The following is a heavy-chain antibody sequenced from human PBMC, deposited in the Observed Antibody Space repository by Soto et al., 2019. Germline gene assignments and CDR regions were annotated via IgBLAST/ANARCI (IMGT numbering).Heavy chain of an antibody. CDR1: GYTFTGYY. J-gene: IGHJ5*02. D-gene: IGHD3-10*01. CDR2: INPNSGGT. V-gene: IGHV1-2*04. Sequence: ASVKVSCKASGYTFTGYYMHWVRQAPGQWLEWMGWINPNSGGTNYAQKFQGWVTMTRDTSISTAYMELSRLRSDDTAVYYCARRDGYYGSGSYLSGVWFVPWGQGTLVTVSS. CDR3: ARRDGYYGSGSYLSGVWFVP.